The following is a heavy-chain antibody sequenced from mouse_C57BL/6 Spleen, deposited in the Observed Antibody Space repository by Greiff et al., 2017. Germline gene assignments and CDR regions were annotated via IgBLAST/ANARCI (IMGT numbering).Heavy chain of an antibody. J-gene: IGHJ4*01. Sequence: QVQLQQSGAELVKPGASVQMSCKASGYTFTTYPIEWMKQNHGKSLEWIGNFHPYNDDPKYNEKFKGKATLTVEKSSSTVYLELSRLTSDDSAVYYCARGDYGSSPYYYAMDYWGQGTSVTVSS. CDR1: GYTFTTYP. CDR2: FHPYNDDP. CDR3: ARGDYGSSPYYYAMDY. V-gene: IGHV1-47*01. D-gene: IGHD1-1*01.